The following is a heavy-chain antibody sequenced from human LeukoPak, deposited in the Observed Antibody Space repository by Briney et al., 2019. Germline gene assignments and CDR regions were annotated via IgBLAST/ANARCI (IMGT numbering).Heavy chain of an antibody. CDR2: IYYSGST. J-gene: IGHJ5*02. V-gene: IGHV4-59*01. CDR3: ARGHYDMLTDDGNWFDP. D-gene: IGHD3-9*01. Sequence: SETLSLTCTVSGGSISSYYWSWIRQPPGKGLEWTGYIYYSGSTNYNPSLKSRVTISVDTSKNQFSLKLSSVTAADTAVYYCARGHYDMLTDDGNWFDPWGQGTLVTVSS. CDR1: GGSISSYY.